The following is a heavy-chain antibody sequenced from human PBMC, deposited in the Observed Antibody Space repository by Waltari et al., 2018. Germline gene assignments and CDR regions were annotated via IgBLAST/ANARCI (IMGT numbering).Heavy chain of an antibody. CDR1: GYSSTGYY. V-gene: IGHV1-2*02. CDR3: ARGGRPHISSSWTGIYFDY. CDR2: INPNSGAT. Sequence: QVQLVQSGAEVKKPGASVKVSCKASGYSSTGYYMHWVRQAPGQGLEWVGWINPNSGATNYAQKFQGRVTMTRETSIRTAFMEVRRVRSDDTTVYYCARGGRPHISSSWTGIYFDYWGQGTLVTVSS. J-gene: IGHJ4*02. D-gene: IGHD6-13*01.